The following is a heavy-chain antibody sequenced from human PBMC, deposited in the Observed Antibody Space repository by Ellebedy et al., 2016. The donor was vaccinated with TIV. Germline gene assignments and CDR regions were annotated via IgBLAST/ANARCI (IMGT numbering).Heavy chain of an antibody. CDR1: GFTFSSYS. J-gene: IGHJ4*02. V-gene: IGHV3-48*04. CDR2: ISSSSSTI. CDR3: ARAGIAAADSFDY. Sequence: GGSLRLSXAASGFTFSSYSMNWVRQALGKGLEWVSYISSSSSTIYYADSVKGRFTISRDNAKNSLYLQMNSLRAEDTAVYYCARAGIAAADSFDYWGQGTLVTVSS. D-gene: IGHD6-13*01.